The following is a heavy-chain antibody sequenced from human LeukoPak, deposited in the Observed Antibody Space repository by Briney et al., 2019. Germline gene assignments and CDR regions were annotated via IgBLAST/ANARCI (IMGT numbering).Heavy chain of an antibody. CDR2: IVVGSDNT. CDR1: GFTFTSSA. J-gene: IGHJ2*01. CDR3: AADRYYYGSGSYYRWYFDL. D-gene: IGHD3-10*01. V-gene: IGHV1-58*01. Sequence: AASVKVSCKASGFTFTSSAVQWVRQARGQRLEWIGWIVVGSDNTNYAQKFQERVTITRDMSTSTAYMELSSLRSEDTAVYYCAADRYYYGSGSYYRWYFDLWGRGTLVTVSS.